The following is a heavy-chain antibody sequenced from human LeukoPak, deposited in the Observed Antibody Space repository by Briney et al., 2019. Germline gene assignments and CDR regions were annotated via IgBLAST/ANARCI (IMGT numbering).Heavy chain of an antibody. Sequence: AVTLRASCAATGFTFSTYGMTWVRQAPEKELDRLSGIGGSGDSTYYADSVKGRFTISRDNSRNTVYLQMNSLRAEDTAVYYCAKDRQQLANLEYWGQGTLVTVSS. CDR2: IGGSGDST. D-gene: IGHD6-13*01. CDR1: GFTFSTYG. J-gene: IGHJ4*02. CDR3: AKDRQQLANLEY. V-gene: IGHV3-23*01.